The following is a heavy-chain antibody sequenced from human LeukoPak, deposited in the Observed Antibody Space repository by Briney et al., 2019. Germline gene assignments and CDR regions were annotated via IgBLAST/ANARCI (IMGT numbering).Heavy chain of an antibody. J-gene: IGHJ4*02. D-gene: IGHD2-2*01. V-gene: IGHV3-21*01. CDR2: ISSSSSYI. Sequence: GGSLRLSCAASGFTFSSYSMNWVRQAPGKGLEWVSSISSSSSYIYYADSVKSRFTISRDNAKNSLYLQMNSLRAEDTAVYYCARDWALPAAGVMRGYFDYWGQGTLVTVSS. CDR3: ARDWALPAAGVMRGYFDY. CDR1: GFTFSSYS.